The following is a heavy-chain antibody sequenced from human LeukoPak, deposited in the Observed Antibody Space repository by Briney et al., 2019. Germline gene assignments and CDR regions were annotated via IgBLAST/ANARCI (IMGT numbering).Heavy chain of an antibody. Sequence: ASVKVSCKASGYTFTIYDINWVRRATGQGLEWMGWMSPNSGNTGYAQKFQGRVTITRNTSISTAYMELSSLRSEDTAVYYCARGNVLLWFGELSHFDYWGQGTLVTVSS. V-gene: IGHV1-8*03. J-gene: IGHJ4*02. CDR3: ARGNVLLWFGELSHFDY. CDR2: MSPNSGNT. CDR1: GYTFTIYD. D-gene: IGHD3-10*01.